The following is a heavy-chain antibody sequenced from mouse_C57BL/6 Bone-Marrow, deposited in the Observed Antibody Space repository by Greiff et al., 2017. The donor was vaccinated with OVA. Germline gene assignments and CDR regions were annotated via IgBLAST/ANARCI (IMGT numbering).Heavy chain of an antibody. V-gene: IGHV8-8*01. CDR1: GFSLSTFGMG. J-gene: IGHJ1*03. Sequence: QVTLKESGPGILQPSQTLSLTCSFSGFSLSTFGMGVGWIRQPSGKGLEWLAHIWWDDDKYYNPALKSRLTISKDTSKNQVFLKIANVDTADTATYYCAPNYYGSSLYWYFDVWGTGTTVTVSS. CDR2: IWWDDDK. CDR3: APNYYGSSLYWYFDV. D-gene: IGHD1-1*01.